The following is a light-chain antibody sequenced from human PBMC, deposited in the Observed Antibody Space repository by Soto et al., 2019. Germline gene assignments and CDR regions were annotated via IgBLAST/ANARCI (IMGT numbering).Light chain of an antibody. CDR2: GAS. Sequence: EIVMTQSPATLSVSPGERATLSCRASQSVFSNLAWYQQKPGQAPRLLIYGASTRATGIPARFSGSGSGTEFTPTISSLQSEDFAFYYCQQYNNWPPLTFGGGTRVEIK. J-gene: IGKJ4*01. V-gene: IGKV3-15*01. CDR3: QQYNNWPPLT. CDR1: QSVFSN.